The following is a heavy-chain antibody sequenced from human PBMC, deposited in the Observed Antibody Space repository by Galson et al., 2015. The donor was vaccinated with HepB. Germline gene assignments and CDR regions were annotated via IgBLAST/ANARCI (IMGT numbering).Heavy chain of an antibody. V-gene: IGHV3-74*01. Sequence: SLRLSCAASGFTFSSYWMHWVRQAPGKGLVWVSRINSDGRSTSYADSVKGRFTISRDNAKNTLYLQMNSLRAEDTAVYYCARERGVEYSTGMDVWGQGTTVTVSS. CDR3: ARERGVEYSTGMDV. J-gene: IGHJ6*02. CDR2: INSDGRST. D-gene: IGHD2/OR15-2a*01. CDR1: GFTFSSYW.